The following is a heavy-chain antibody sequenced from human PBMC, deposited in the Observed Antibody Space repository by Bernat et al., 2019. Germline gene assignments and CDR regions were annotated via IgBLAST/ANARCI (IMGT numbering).Heavy chain of an antibody. V-gene: IGHV3-48*01. CDR3: ARGPILWFREPYYMDV. CDR2: ISSSSSTI. Sequence: EVQLVESGGGLVQPGGSLRLSCAASGFTFSSYSMNWVRQAPGKGLEWVSYISSSSSTIYYADSVKGRFTISRDNAKNSLYLQMNSLRAEDTAVYYCARGPILWFREPYYMDVWGKGTTVTVSS. CDR1: GFTFSSYS. D-gene: IGHD3-10*01. J-gene: IGHJ6*03.